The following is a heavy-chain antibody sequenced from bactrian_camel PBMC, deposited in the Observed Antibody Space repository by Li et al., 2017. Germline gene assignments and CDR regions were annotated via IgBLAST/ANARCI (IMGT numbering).Heavy chain of an antibody. CDR2: VGNGGGSE. J-gene: IGHJ4*01. Sequence: VQLVESGGGSVQAGGSLRLSCSASGVTSSRPWNYMGWFRWAPGGEREGVAAVGNGGGSEYYADSVRGRFAISQVNSLSPVYLQMNNLKPEDTGMYYCASEPRRSSCWKWRSQYKYRGRGTQVTVS. D-gene: IGHD1*01. CDR3: ASEPRRSSCWKWRSQYKY. CDR1: GVTSSRPWNY. V-gene: IGHV3S40*01.